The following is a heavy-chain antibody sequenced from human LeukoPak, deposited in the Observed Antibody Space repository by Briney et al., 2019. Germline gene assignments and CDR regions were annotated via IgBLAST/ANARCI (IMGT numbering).Heavy chain of an antibody. CDR3: AALPGWGYGDYFFNPYWFDP. J-gene: IGHJ5*02. CDR1: GGSISSSSYY. D-gene: IGHD4-17*01. Sequence: PSETLSLTCTVSGGSISSSSYYWGWIRQPPGKGLEWIGYIYYSGSTNYNPSLKSRVTISVDTSKNQFSLKLSSVTAADTAVYYCAALPGWGYGDYFFNPYWFDPWGQGTLVTVSS. V-gene: IGHV4-61*05. CDR2: IYYSGST.